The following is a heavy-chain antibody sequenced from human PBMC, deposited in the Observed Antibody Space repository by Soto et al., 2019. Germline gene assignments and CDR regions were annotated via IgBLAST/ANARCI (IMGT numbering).Heavy chain of an antibody. J-gene: IGHJ4*02. CDR2: ISWDGGST. D-gene: IGHD3-3*01. V-gene: IGHV3-43D*03. Sequence: GGSLRLSCAASGFTFDDYAMHWVRQAPGQGLEWVSLISWDGGSTYYADSVKGRFTISRDNSKNSLYLQMNSLRAEDTALYYCAKAYYDFWSGYYDYWGQGTLVNVSS. CDR1: GFTFDDYA. CDR3: AKAYYDFWSGYYDY.